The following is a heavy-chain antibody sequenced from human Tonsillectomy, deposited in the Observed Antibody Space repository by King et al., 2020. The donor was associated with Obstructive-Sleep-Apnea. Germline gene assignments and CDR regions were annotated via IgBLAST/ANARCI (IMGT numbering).Heavy chain of an antibody. Sequence: VQLQQWGAGLLKPSETLSLTCAVYGGSLSGYYWSWIRQPPGKGLEWIGEINHMGSTNYNPSLKSRVTMSVDTSKSQFSLKRSSVTAADTAVYHCARIGYSYGYTFDIWGQGTVVTVSS. CDR1: GGSLSGYY. CDR3: ARIGYSYGYTFDI. CDR2: INHMGST. J-gene: IGHJ3*02. V-gene: IGHV4-34*01. D-gene: IGHD5-18*01.